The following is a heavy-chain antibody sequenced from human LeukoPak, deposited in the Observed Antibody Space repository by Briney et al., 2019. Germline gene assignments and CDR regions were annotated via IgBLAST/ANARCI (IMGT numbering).Heavy chain of an antibody. J-gene: IGHJ5*02. D-gene: IGHD6-6*01. CDR1: GFTFSSYG. CDR3: AKDSDLSSSTWFDP. Sequence: QPGGSLRLSCAASGFTFSSYGMHWVRQAPGKGLEWVAVIWYDGSNKYYADSVKGRFTISRDNSKNTLYLQMNSLRAEDTAVNYCAKDSDLSSSTWFDPWGQGTLVTVSS. V-gene: IGHV3-33*06. CDR2: IWYDGSNK.